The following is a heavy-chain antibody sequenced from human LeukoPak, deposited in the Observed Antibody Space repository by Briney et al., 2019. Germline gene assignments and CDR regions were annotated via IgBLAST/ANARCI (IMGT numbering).Heavy chain of an antibody. V-gene: IGHV4-59*02. CDR2: IYYRGST. D-gene: IGHD5-12*01. Sequence: SETLSLTCTVSGVSVSSYYWNWIRQPPGRGLEWIGYIYYRGSTNYNPSLKSRVTISADTSKNQFSLKLSSVTAADTAVYYCARDIEGGYGPLDYWSQGTLVTVYS. CDR1: GVSVSSYY. CDR3: ARDIEGGYGPLDY. J-gene: IGHJ4*02.